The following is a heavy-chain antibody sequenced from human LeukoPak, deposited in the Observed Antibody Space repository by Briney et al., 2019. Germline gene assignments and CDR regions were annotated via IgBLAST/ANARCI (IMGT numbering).Heavy chain of an antibody. Sequence: SETLSLTCAVYNGSFSDYYWSWVRQSPEKGLEWIAEMHHSGRTNYNPSLQSRVTTSIDTSKNQFSLKLNSVTAADTAVYYCARGISHSSGSIDYWGQGTLVTVSS. CDR3: ARGISHSSGSIDY. D-gene: IGHD6-19*01. J-gene: IGHJ4*02. CDR2: MHHSGRT. V-gene: IGHV4-34*01. CDR1: NGSFSDYY.